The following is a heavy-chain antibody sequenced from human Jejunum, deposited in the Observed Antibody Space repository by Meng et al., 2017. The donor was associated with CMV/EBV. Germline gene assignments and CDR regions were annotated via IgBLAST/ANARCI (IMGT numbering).Heavy chain of an antibody. V-gene: IGHV3-23*03. Sequence: SGFTFVRYAMSWVRQATGKGLEWVSVIYNGVAGTYYADSVKGRFTISRDNSKNTVYLQMNSLRAEDTAVYYCAKRKYDDAAFDFWGQGTMVTVSS. D-gene: IGHD1-1*01. CDR2: IYNGVAGT. CDR1: GFTFVRYA. CDR3: AKRKYDDAAFDF. J-gene: IGHJ3*01.